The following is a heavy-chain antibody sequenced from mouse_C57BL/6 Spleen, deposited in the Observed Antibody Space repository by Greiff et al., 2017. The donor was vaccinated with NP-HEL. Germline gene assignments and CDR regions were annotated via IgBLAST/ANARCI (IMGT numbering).Heavy chain of an antibody. Sequence: QVQLQQPGAELVRPGTSVKLSCKASGYTFTSYWMHWVKQRPGQGLEWIGVIDPSDSYTHYNQKFKGKATLTVDTSSSTAYMQLSSLTSEDSAVYYCAREGLYYGYFDYWGQGTTLTVSS. CDR3: AREGLYYGYFDY. V-gene: IGHV1-59*01. J-gene: IGHJ2*01. CDR2: IDPSDSYT. CDR1: GYTFTSYW. D-gene: IGHD1-1*01.